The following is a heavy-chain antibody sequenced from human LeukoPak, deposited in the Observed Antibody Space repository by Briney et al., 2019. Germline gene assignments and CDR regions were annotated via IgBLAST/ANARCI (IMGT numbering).Heavy chain of an antibody. Sequence: SVKVSCKASGGTFSSYAISWVQQAPGQGLEWMGGIIPIFGTANYAQKFQGRVTITTDESTSTAYMELSSLRSEDTAVYYCARVTYYYDSSGYYYPMDYWGQGTLVTVSS. CDR2: IIPIFGTA. V-gene: IGHV1-69*05. D-gene: IGHD3-22*01. CDR1: GGTFSSYA. CDR3: ARVTYYYDSSGYYYPMDY. J-gene: IGHJ4*02.